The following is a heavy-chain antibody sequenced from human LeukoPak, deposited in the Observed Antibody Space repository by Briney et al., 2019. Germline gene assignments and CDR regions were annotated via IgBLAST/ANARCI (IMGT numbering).Heavy chain of an antibody. Sequence: ASVKVSCKASGYTFTGYYMHWVRQAPGQGLEWMGRINPNSGGTNYAQKFQGRVTMTRDTSISTAYMELSRLRSDDTAVYYCLVATTGSYYYYYMDVWGEGTTVTVSS. V-gene: IGHV1-2*06. J-gene: IGHJ6*03. CDR3: LVATTGSYYYYYMDV. D-gene: IGHD2-15*01. CDR2: INPNSGGT. CDR1: GYTFTGYY.